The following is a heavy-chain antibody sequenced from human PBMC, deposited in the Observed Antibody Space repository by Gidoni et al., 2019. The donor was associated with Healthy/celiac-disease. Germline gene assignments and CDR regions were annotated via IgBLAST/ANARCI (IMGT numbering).Heavy chain of an antibody. CDR3: ARDMITGTTGDYYYYGMDV. D-gene: IGHD1-7*01. Sequence: QVQLVQSGAEVKKPGASVKVSCKASGYTFTSYAMHWVRQAPGQRLEWMGWSNAGNGNTKYSQKFQGRVTITRDTSASTAYMELSSLRSEDTAVYYCARDMITGTTGDYYYYGMDVWGQGTTVTVSS. J-gene: IGHJ6*02. CDR2: SNAGNGNT. CDR1: GYTFTSYA. V-gene: IGHV1-3*01.